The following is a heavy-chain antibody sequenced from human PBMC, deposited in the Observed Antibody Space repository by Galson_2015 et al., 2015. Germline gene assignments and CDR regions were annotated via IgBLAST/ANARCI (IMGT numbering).Heavy chain of an antibody. CDR2: ISWNSGSI. CDR1: GFTFDDYA. Sequence: SLRLSCAASGFTFDDYAMHWVRQAPGKGLEWVSGISWNSGSIGYADSVKGRFTISRDNAKNSLYLQMNSLRAEDTALYYCAKGVNYDILTGPDYWGQGTLVTVSS. D-gene: IGHD3-9*01. CDR3: AKGVNYDILTGPDY. V-gene: IGHV3-9*01. J-gene: IGHJ4*02.